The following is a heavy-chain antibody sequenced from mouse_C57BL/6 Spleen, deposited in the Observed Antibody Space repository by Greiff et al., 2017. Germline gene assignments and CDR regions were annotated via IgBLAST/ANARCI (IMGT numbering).Heavy chain of an antibody. D-gene: IGHD1-1*01. Sequence: QVQLQQSGAELARPGASVKLSCKASGYTFTSYGISWVKQRTGQGLEWIGEIYPRSGNTYYNEKFKGKATLTADKSSSTAYMELRSLTSEDSAVYFCARFTTVVAFYAMGYWGTGTSVTVSS. V-gene: IGHV1-81*01. CDR3: ARFTTVVAFYAMGY. CDR2: IYPRSGNT. CDR1: GYTFTSYG. J-gene: IGHJ4*01.